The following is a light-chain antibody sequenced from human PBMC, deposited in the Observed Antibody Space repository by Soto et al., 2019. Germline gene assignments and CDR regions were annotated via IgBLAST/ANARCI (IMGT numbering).Light chain of an antibody. Sequence: QSALTQPRSVSGSPGQSVTISCTGTSSDIGAYNYVSWYQQVPGKAPKLIIYDVTKRPSGVPDRFSASKSGSTASLTISGLQAEDEADYYCCSYAGTYIFLFGGGTKLTVL. J-gene: IGLJ2*01. CDR2: DVT. CDR1: SSDIGAYNY. V-gene: IGLV2-11*01. CDR3: CSYAGTYIFL.